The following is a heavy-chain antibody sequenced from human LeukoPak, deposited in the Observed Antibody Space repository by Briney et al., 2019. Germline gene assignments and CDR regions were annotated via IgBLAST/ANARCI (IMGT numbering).Heavy chain of an antibody. CDR3: ARSGRVGATKPFDY. J-gene: IGHJ4*02. CDR1: GGSISSYY. V-gene: IGHV4-4*07. CDR2: IYTSGST. Sequence: ASETLSLTCTVSGGSISSYYWSWIRQPAGKGLEWIGRIYTSGSTNYNPSLKSRVTMSVDTSKNQFSLKLSSVTAADTAVYYCARSGRVGATKPFDYWGQGTLVTVSS. D-gene: IGHD1-26*01.